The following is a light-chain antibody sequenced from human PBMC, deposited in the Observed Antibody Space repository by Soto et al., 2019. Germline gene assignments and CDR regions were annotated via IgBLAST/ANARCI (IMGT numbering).Light chain of an antibody. CDR1: QSINSN. V-gene: IGKV3-15*01. CDR2: GAS. CDR3: QQYNTWPRT. J-gene: IGKJ1*01. Sequence: EIVMTQSPATLSVSPGERATLSCRASQSINSNLAWYQQKPGQAPRLLIYGASTRATGIPARFSGSGSGTEFTLTISSLQSEDFAVYYCQQYNTWPRTFGLGTKVDIK.